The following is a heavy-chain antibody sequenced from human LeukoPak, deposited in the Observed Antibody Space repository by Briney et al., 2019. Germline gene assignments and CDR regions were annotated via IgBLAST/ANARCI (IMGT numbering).Heavy chain of an antibody. CDR2: IIPIFGIA. Sequence: SVKVSCKASGGTFSSYAISWVRQAPGQGLEWMGRIIPIFGIANYAQKFQGRVTTTADKSTSTAYMELSSLRSEDTAVYYCASAPSGYDSSGYYPEFDYWGQGTLVTVSS. D-gene: IGHD3-22*01. CDR3: ASAPSGYDSSGYYPEFDY. V-gene: IGHV1-69*04. CDR1: GGTFSSYA. J-gene: IGHJ4*02.